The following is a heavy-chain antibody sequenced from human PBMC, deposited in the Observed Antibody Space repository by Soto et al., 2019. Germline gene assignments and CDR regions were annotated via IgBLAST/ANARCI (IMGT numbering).Heavy chain of an antibody. CDR2: INHSGST. D-gene: IGHD2-8*01. V-gene: IGHV4-34*01. CDR3: ARGYCTNGVCALYYFDY. J-gene: IGHJ4*02. Sequence: TLSLTCAVYGGSFSASYWSWIRQPPGKGLEWIGEINHSGSTNYNPSLKSRVTISVDTSKNQFSLKLSSVTAADTAVYYCARGYCTNGVCALYYFDYWGQGTLVTVSS. CDR1: GGSFSASY.